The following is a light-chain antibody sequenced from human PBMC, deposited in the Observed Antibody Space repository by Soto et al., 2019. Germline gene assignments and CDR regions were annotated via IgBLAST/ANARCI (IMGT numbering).Light chain of an antibody. CDR3: QQDNTNPWT. Sequence: DIQMTQSPSTLSASLGDSVTITCRASQSTNSWLAWYQQKPGRAHKLLLYEASCLESGVPSRFSGSGSATEFTLTISGLQPDDFARYYCQQDNTNPWTFGQGTKVEIK. J-gene: IGKJ1*01. V-gene: IGKV1-5*03. CDR2: EAS. CDR1: QSTNSW.